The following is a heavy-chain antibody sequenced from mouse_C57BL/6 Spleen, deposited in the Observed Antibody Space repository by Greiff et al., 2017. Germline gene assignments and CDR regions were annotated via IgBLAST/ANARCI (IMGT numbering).Heavy chain of an antibody. D-gene: IGHD3-1*01. CDR2: INPNNGGT. CDR3: ARSEGGTSGY. Sequence: EVKLMESGPELVKPGASVKMSCKASGYTFTDYNMHWVKQSHGKSLEWIGYINPNNGGTSYNQKFKGKATLTVNKSYSTAYMELRSLTSEDSAVYYCARSEGGTSGYWGQGATLTVSS. V-gene: IGHV1-22*01. J-gene: IGHJ2*01. CDR1: GYTFTDYN.